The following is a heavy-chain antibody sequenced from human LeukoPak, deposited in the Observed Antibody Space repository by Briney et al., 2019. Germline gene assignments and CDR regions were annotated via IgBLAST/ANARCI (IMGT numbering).Heavy chain of an antibody. CDR3: ARDRGWLVPFDY. Sequence: PSETLSLTCTVSGGSISSSSYYWGWIRQPPGKGLEWIGSIYYSGRSYYNPSLKSRVTISVDTSKNQFSLKLSSVTAADTAVYYCARDRGWLVPFDYWGQGTLVTVSS. J-gene: IGHJ4*02. CDR1: GGSISSSSYY. V-gene: IGHV4-39*07. D-gene: IGHD6-19*01. CDR2: IYYSGRS.